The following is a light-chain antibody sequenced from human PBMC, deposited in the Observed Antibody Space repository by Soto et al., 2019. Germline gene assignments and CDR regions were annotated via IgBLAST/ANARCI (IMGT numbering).Light chain of an antibody. CDR1: PGISNY. J-gene: IGKJ2*01. V-gene: IGKV1-27*01. Sequence: DIQMTQSPSSLSASVGDRVTITCRASPGISNYLAWYQQKPGKVPKLLIYAASTLQSGVPSRFSGSGSGTDFTLTNSSLQPEDVATYYCQKYNSAPHTFGQGTKLESK. CDR2: AAS. CDR3: QKYNSAPHT.